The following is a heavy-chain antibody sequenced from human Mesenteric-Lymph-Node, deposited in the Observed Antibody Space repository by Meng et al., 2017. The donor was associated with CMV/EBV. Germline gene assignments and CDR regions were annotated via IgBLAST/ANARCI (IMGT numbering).Heavy chain of an antibody. D-gene: IGHD2/OR15-2a*01. Sequence: VQRVRPRAGAAKPGASVMVSCKAAGYTFTDFFIHWVRQAPGQGLEWMGRINPNSGVSNSAQNFQGRVTMTRDTSISTAYMERGRLTSDDTAVYYCARDNVNPEGFDPWGQGTLVTVSS. V-gene: IGHV1-2*06. CDR3: ARDNVNPEGFDP. CDR1: GYTFTDFF. J-gene: IGHJ5*02. CDR2: INPNSGVS.